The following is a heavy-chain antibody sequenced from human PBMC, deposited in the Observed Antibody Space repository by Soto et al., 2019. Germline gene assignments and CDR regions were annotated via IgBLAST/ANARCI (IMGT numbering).Heavy chain of an antibody. CDR2: IIPLFGTT. CDR3: ARAYYYDSSAYYNFVY. Sequence: GASVEVSCKASGGTFRSYGISWVRQAPGQGLEWMGGIIPLFGTTTYAQKFQGRVTITADESTSTAYMELSSLRSEDTAVYYCARAYYYDSSAYYNFVYWGQGTLVTVSS. J-gene: IGHJ4*02. V-gene: IGHV1-69*13. D-gene: IGHD3-22*01. CDR1: GGTFRSYG.